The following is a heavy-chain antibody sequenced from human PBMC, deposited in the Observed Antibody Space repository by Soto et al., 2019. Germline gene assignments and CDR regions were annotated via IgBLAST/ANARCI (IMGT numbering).Heavy chain of an antibody. D-gene: IGHD4-17*01. J-gene: IGHJ4*02. CDR3: ASAFGDYVPYFDY. Sequence: PSETLSLTCTVSGGSISSYYWSWIRQPPGKGLEWIGYIYYSGSTNYNPSLKSRVTISVDTSKNQFSLKLSSVTAADTAVYYCASAFGDYVPYFDYWGQGTLVTSPQ. CDR2: IYYSGST. V-gene: IGHV4-59*01. CDR1: GGSISSYY.